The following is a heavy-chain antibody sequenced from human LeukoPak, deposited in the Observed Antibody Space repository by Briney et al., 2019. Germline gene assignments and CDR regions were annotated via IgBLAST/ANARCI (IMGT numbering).Heavy chain of an antibody. CDR3: ARLFGYGMDV. V-gene: IGHV3-23*01. CDR1: GFTFSSYV. D-gene: IGHD3-3*01. CDR2: ISESGGST. Sequence: GGSLRLSCAASGFTFSSYVMTWVRQSPGEGLEWVSSISESGGSTSYADSVKGRFTISRDNSQKTLYLQMNGLRAEDTAIYYCARLFGYGMDVWGQGTTVTVSS. J-gene: IGHJ6*02.